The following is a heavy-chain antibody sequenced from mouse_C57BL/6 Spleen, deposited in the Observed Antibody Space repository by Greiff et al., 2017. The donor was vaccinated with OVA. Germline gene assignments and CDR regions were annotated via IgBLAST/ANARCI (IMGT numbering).Heavy chain of an antibody. J-gene: IGHJ1*03. V-gene: IGHV1-7*01. CDR3: ARDSNYWYFDV. CDR1: GYTFTSYW. Sequence: VQRVESGAELAKPGASVKLSCKASGYTFTSYWMHWVKQRPGQGLEWIGYINPSSGYTKYNQKFKDKATLTADKSSSTAYMQLSSLTYEDSAVYYCARDSNYWYFDVWGTGTTVTVSS. CDR2: INPSSGYT. D-gene: IGHD2-5*01.